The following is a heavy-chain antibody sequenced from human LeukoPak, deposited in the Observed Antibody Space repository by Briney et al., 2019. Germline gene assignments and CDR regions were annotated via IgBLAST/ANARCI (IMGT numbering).Heavy chain of an antibody. V-gene: IGHV3-23*01. CDR1: GFTFTSYS. D-gene: IGHD1-26*01. J-gene: IGHJ4*02. CDR3: AKGGKWDVTPFDY. Sequence: GGSLRLSCAASGFTFTSYSMNWVRQAPGKGLEWVSTISGGGGSTYYADSVKGRFTTSGDNSKNTLYLQVNSLRAEDTAVYYCAKGGKWDVTPFDYWGQGTLVTVSS. CDR2: ISGGGGST.